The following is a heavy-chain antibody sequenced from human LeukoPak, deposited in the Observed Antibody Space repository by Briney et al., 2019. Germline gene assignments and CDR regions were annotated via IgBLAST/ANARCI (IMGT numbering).Heavy chain of an antibody. CDR3: TTLIVGATANNY. V-gene: IGHV3-15*01. J-gene: IGHJ4*02. D-gene: IGHD1-26*01. Sequence: GGSLRLSCAASGFTFSNAWMSWVRQAPGKGLDWVGRIKSKTVGGTTDYAAPVKGRFTISRDDSKNTLYLQMNSLKTEDTAVYYCTTLIVGATANNYWGQGTLVTVSS. CDR2: IKSKTVGGTT. CDR1: GFTFSNAW.